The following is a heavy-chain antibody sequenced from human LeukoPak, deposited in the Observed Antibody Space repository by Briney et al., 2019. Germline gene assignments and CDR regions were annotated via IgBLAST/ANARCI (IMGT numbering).Heavy chain of an antibody. V-gene: IGHV4-34*01. J-gene: IGHJ5*02. CDR3: ARGTYDILTGYYLDNWFDP. CDR2: INHSGST. D-gene: IGHD3-9*01. CDR1: GGSFSGYY. Sequence: SETLSLTCAVYGGSFSGYYWSWIRQPPGKGLEWIGEINHSGSTNYNPSLKSRVTISVDTSKNQFSLKLSSVTAADTAVYYCARGTYDILTGYYLDNWFDPWGQGTLVTVSS.